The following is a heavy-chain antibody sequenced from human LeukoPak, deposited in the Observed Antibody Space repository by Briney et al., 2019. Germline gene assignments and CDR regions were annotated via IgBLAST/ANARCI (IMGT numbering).Heavy chain of an antibody. CDR1: GGSLNSATK. J-gene: IGHJ4*02. Sequence: SETLSLTRTVSGGSLNSATKWSWVRQSAGKGLEWIGRIYTSGTTNYNPSLRSRVSMSVDTSKSRFSLKLSSVTAADTAVYYCARGFVEVTAFDYWGQGLLVTVSS. V-gene: IGHV4-4*07. CDR3: ARGFVEVTAFDY. D-gene: IGHD2-21*02. CDR2: IYTSGTT.